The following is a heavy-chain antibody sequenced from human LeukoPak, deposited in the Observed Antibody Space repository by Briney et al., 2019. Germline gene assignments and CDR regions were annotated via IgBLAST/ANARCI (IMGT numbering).Heavy chain of an antibody. CDR3: ARESDDYSNYYYMDV. CDR1: GYSISGGYY. CDR2: IYHSGST. Sequence: PSETLSLTCTVSGYSISGGYYGGWIRQPPGKGLEWIGSIYHSGSTYYNPSLKSRVTISVDTSKNQFSLKLSSVTAADTAVYYCARESDDYSNYYYMDVWGKGTTVTVSS. J-gene: IGHJ6*03. D-gene: IGHD4-11*01. V-gene: IGHV4-38-2*02.